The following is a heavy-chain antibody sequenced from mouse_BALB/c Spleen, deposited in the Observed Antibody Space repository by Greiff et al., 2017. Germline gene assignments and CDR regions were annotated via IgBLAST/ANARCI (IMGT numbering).Heavy chain of an antibody. CDR3: ARSKPEYYGSSYWYFDV. Sequence: EVKVVESGGGLVQPGGSRKLSCAASGFTFSSFGMHWVRQAPEKGLEWVAYISSGSSTIYYAATVKGRFTIARDNPKNTLFLHMTSLRSEDTAMYDCARSKPEYYGSSYWYFDVWGAGTTVTVSA. V-gene: IGHV5-17*02. CDR2: ISSGSSTI. CDR1: GFTFSSFG. D-gene: IGHD1-1*01. J-gene: IGHJ1*01.